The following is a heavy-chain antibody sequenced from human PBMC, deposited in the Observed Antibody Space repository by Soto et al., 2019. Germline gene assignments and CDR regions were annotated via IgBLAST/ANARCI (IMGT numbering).Heavy chain of an antibody. CDR3: ARYLPYDFDY. J-gene: IGHJ4*02. CDR2: IYYSGST. D-gene: IGHD4-17*01. Sequence: SETLSLTCTVSGGSISSSSYYWGWIRQPPGKGLEWIGSIYYSGSTYYNPSLKSRVTISVDTSKNQFSLKLSSVTAAGTAVYYCARYLPYDFDYWGQGTLVTVSS. V-gene: IGHV4-39*01. CDR1: GGSISSSSYY.